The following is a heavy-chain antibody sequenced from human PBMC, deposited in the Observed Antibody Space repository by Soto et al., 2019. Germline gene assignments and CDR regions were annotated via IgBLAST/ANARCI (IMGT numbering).Heavy chain of an antibody. Sequence: HVQLQESGPGQVKPSETLSLTCSVSGGSLSGFPWIWIRQPPGKGLEWVGYIYHTGRSNYNPSLKSRLTISLDMSRNQFSLPMTSVTAADTALYCCASVSHVYGSTGAFDYWGLGTLVTVSS. J-gene: IGHJ4*02. CDR3: ASVSHVYGSTGAFDY. D-gene: IGHD6-25*01. CDR2: IYHTGRS. CDR1: GGSLSGFP. V-gene: IGHV4-59*01.